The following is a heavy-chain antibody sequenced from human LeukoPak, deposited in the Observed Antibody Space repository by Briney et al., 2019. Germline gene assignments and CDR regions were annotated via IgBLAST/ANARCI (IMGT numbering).Heavy chain of an antibody. CDR2: ISGSGGST. Sequence: PGGSPRLSCAASGFTFSSYAMSWVRQAPGKGLEWVSAISGSGGSTYYADSVKGRFTISRDNSKNTLYLQMNSLRAEDTAVYYCARIRGYSYGYFDYWGQGTLVTLSS. D-gene: IGHD5-18*01. V-gene: IGHV3-23*01. CDR1: GFTFSSYA. CDR3: ARIRGYSYGYFDY. J-gene: IGHJ4*02.